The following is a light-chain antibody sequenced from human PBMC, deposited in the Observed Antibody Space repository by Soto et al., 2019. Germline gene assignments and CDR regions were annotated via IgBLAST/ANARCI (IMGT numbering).Light chain of an antibody. Sequence: QSALTQPPSASWSHGQSVTISCTGTSSNVGGYNYISWYQQHPGKAPKLMIYEVTKRPSGVPDRFSGSKSGNTASLTVSGLQAEDEADYYCSSYAGSDNYVFGTGTKVTVL. CDR1: SSNVGGYNY. CDR3: SSYAGSDNYV. CDR2: EVT. V-gene: IGLV2-8*01. J-gene: IGLJ1*01.